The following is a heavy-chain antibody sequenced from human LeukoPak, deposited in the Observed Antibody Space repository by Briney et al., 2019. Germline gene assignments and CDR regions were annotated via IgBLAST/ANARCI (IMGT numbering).Heavy chain of an antibody. V-gene: IGHV1-69*05. CDR3: ARRLGRSFDY. Sequence: ASVKVSCKASGGTFSKYTISWVRQRPGQGLEWMGGITPLFGTANYAQKFQGRITISRDTSATTAYMDLSSLRSEDTAVYYCARRLGRSFDYWGQGTLVTVSS. CDR1: GGTFSKYT. D-gene: IGHD2-21*01. CDR2: ITPLFGTA. J-gene: IGHJ4*02.